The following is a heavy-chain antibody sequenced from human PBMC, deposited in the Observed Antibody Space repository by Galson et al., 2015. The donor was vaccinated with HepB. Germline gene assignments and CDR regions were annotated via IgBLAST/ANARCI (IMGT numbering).Heavy chain of an antibody. D-gene: IGHD1-26*01. J-gene: IGHJ3*02. CDR3: AKYEVGVTPNDACDI. CDR1: GFIFSSYV. V-gene: IGHV3-23*01. CDR2: ISGSGGST. Sequence: SLRLSCAASGFIFSSYVMNWVRQAPGKGLEWVSAISGSGGSTYYADSVKSRFTISRDNSKNTLYLQMNSLRVEDTAVYYCAKYEVGVTPNDACDIWGQGTMVTVSS.